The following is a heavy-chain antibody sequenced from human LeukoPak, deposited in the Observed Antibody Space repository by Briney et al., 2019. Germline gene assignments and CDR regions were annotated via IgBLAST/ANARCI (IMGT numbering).Heavy chain of an antibody. CDR3: ARQGYSSSWLDY. CDR2: IYYSGST. D-gene: IGHD6-13*01. V-gene: IGHV4-59*08. J-gene: IGHJ4*02. CDR1: GGSISSYY. Sequence: SETLSLTCTVSGGSISSYYWSWIRQPPGKGLEWIGYIYYSGSTNYNPSLKSRVTISVDTSKNQFSLKLSSVTAADTAVYYCARQGYSSSWLDYWGQGTLVTVSS.